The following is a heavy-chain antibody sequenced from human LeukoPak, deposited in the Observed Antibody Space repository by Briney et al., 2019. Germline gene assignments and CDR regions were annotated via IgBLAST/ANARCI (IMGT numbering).Heavy chain of an antibody. J-gene: IGHJ3*02. CDR3: AREIRGRDYGDYVTAFDI. CDR2: IYTSGST. D-gene: IGHD4-17*01. CDR1: GGSISSYY. V-gene: IGHV4-4*07. Sequence: SETLSLTCTVSGGSISSYYWSWLRQPAGKGLEWIGRIYTSGSTNYNPSLKSRVTMSVDTSKNQFSLKLSSVTAADTAVYYCAREIRGRDYGDYVTAFDIWGQGTMVTVSS.